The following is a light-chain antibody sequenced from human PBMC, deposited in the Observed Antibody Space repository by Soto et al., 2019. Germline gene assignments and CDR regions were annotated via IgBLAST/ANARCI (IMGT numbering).Light chain of an antibody. CDR3: CSYAGSYTLYV. CDR1: SSDVGGYNY. Sequence: QSVLAHPRSVSGSPGQSVTISCTGTSSDVGGYNYVSWYQHHPGKAPKLMIYDVSKRPSGVPDRFSGSKSGNTASLTISGLQAEDEADYYCCSYAGSYTLYVFGTGTKVTVL. J-gene: IGLJ1*01. CDR2: DVS. V-gene: IGLV2-11*01.